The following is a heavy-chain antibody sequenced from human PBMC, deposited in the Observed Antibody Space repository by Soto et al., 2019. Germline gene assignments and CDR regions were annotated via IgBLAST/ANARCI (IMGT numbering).Heavy chain of an antibody. J-gene: IGHJ3*02. CDR2: INAGNGNT. CDR1: GYTFTSYA. D-gene: IGHD3-9*01. Sequence: ASGKVSCKASGYTFTSYAMHWVRQAPGQRLEWMGWINAGNGNTKYSQKFQGRVTITRDTSASTAYMELSSLRSEDTAVYYCASSAPILTGYRTQNAFDIWGQGTMVTVSS. V-gene: IGHV1-3*01. CDR3: ASSAPILTGYRTQNAFDI.